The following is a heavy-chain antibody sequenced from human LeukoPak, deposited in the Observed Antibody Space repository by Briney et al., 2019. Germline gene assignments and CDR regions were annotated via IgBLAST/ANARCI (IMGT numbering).Heavy chain of an antibody. D-gene: IGHD6-19*01. CDR1: GGTFSTYA. Sequence: SVKVSCKTSGGTFSTYAISWVRQAPGQGLEWMGGIIPIFRTTHYAQKFQGRVTITADGSTSTASMELTSLRSDDTAVYYCARAALAGGYSSGWGQGTLVTVSS. V-gene: IGHV1-69*13. CDR2: IIPIFRTT. CDR3: ARAALAGGYSSG. J-gene: IGHJ4*02.